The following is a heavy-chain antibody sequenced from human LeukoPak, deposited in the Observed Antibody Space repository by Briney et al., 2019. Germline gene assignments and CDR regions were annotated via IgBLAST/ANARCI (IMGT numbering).Heavy chain of an antibody. CDR3: AKVGAVYYFDC. CDR2: ISGSGGNT. Sequence: GGSLRLSCAASGFTFSSYAMHWVRQAPGTGLEWVSTISGSGGNTYYADSVKGRFTISRDNSKNTLYLQMNSLRAEDTAVYYCAKVGAVYYFDCWGQGTLVTVSS. CDR1: GFTFSSYA. D-gene: IGHD1-26*01. J-gene: IGHJ4*02. V-gene: IGHV3-23*01.